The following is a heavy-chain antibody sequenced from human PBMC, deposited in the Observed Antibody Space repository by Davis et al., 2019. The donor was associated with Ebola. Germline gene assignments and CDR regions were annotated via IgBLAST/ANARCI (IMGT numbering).Heavy chain of an antibody. Sequence: ASVKVFCKASSYTFTSYGISWVRQAPGQGLEWMGWISAYNGNTNYAQKLQGRVTMTTDTSRSTAYMELRSLRSDDTAVYYCARDRPAAIRSVNWFDPWGQGTLVTVSS. CDR2: ISAYNGNT. CDR3: ARDRPAAIRSVNWFDP. D-gene: IGHD2-2*02. CDR1: SYTFTSYG. J-gene: IGHJ5*02. V-gene: IGHV1-18*01.